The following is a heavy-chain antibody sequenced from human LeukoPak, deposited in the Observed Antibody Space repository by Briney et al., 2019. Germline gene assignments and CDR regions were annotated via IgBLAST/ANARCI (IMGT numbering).Heavy chain of an antibody. CDR3: VMAEAEYYLDY. CDR1: VDTFTGYY. J-gene: IGHJ4*02. CDR2: INPNSGGT. V-gene: IGHV1-2*02. D-gene: IGHD3-10*01. Sequence: ASVKVSCKASVDTFTGYYMHWVRQAPGQGLEWMGWINPNSGGTNYSQKFQGRDTMTRDTSISTAYMELSRLRSDDTAVYYCVMAEAEYYLDYWGQGTLVTVSS.